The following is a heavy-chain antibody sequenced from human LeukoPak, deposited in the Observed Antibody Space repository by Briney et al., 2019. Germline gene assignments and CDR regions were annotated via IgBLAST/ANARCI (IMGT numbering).Heavy chain of an antibody. D-gene: IGHD1-26*01. J-gene: IGHJ4*02. Sequence: SETLSLTCTVSGDSISSHYWSWIRQPPGKGLEWIGYIYYSGSTNYNPSLKSRVTISVVTSKNQFSLKLSSVTAADTAVYYCARAADGGSRPYLFDYWGQGTLVTVSS. V-gene: IGHV4-59*11. CDR2: IYYSGST. CDR3: ARAADGGSRPYLFDY. CDR1: GDSISSHY.